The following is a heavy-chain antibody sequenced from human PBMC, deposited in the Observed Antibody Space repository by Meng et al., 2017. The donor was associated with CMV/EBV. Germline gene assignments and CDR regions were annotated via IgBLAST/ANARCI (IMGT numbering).Heavy chain of an antibody. CDR2: ISAYNGNT. V-gene: IGHV1-18*01. D-gene: IGHD1-7*01. CDR1: GYTFTSYG. J-gene: IGHJ4*02. CDR3: ARDRNWNYYDISASLDY. Sequence: ASVKVSCKASGYTFTSYGISWVRQAPGQGLEWMGWISAYNGNTNYAQKLQGRVTMTTDTSTSTAYMELRSLRSDDTAVYYCARDRNWNYYDISASLDYWGQGTLVTVSS.